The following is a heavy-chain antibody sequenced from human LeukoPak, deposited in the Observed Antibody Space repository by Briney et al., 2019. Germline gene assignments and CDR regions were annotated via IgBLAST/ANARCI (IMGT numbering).Heavy chain of an antibody. Sequence: HPGGSLRLSCAASGFTFSSYAMHWVRQAPGKGLEWVAVISYDGSNRYYADSVKGRFTISRDNSKNTLYLQMNSLRAEDTAVYYCAKSGGSGYNPYYFDYWGQGTLVTVSS. CDR3: AKSGGSGYNPYYFDY. CDR2: ISYDGSNR. D-gene: IGHD3-22*01. CDR1: GFTFSSYA. J-gene: IGHJ4*02. V-gene: IGHV3-30*04.